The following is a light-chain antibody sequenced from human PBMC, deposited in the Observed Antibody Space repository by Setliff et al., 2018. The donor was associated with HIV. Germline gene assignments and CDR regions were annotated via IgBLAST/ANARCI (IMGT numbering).Light chain of an antibody. CDR1: SSDVGSYNL. J-gene: IGLJ1*01. V-gene: IGLV2-23*01. Sequence: QSALTQPASVSGSPGQSITISCTGTSSDVGSYNLVSWYQQHPGKAPKLLIYEGTKRPSGVSNRFSGSKSGNTASLTISGLQAEDEADYCCCSYAHTTTPSYVFGTGTKVTVL. CDR2: EGT. CDR3: CSYAHTTTPSYV.